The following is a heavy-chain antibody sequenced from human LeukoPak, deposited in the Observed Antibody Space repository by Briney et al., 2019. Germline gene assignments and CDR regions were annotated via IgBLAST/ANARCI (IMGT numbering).Heavy chain of an antibody. Sequence: PGGSLRLSCAASEFTFSSYKFHWVRQAPGKGLEWLSFIDWRDGRSIYYADSVKGRFTISRDNTRNSLYLQMNSLRAEDTALYYCVREGISNYFFDFWGQGTLVTVSS. V-gene: IGHV3-48*03. CDR2: IDWRDGRSI. CDR3: VREGISNYFFDF. J-gene: IGHJ4*02. CDR1: EFTFSSYK.